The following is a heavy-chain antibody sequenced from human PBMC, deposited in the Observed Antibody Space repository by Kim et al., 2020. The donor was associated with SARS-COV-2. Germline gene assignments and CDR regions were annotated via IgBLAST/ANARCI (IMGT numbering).Heavy chain of an antibody. D-gene: IGHD4-17*01. J-gene: IGHJ5*01. CDR3: ARDRGGIYGEGCFDP. Sequence: GGSLRLSCAVSGFTFSDYYMSWIRQAPGKGLEWISFISSSSSYINYADSVRGRFTISRDNAKNSLYLQMNSLRVDDTAVYYCARDRGGIYGEGCFDPWGQGTLVTVSS. V-gene: IGHV3-11*05. CDR2: ISSSSSYI. CDR1: GFTFSDYY.